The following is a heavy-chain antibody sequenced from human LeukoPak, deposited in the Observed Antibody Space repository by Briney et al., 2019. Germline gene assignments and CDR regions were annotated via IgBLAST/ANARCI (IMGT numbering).Heavy chain of an antibody. Sequence: GGSLRLSCAASGFTFSSYAMHWVRQAPGKGLEWVAVISYDGSNKYYADSVKGRFTISRDNSKNTLYLQMNSLRAEDTAVYYCARDRTQWLVLSYYFDYWGQGTLVTVSS. CDR1: GFTFSSYA. D-gene: IGHD6-19*01. V-gene: IGHV3-30-3*01. CDR3: ARDRTQWLVLSYYFDY. CDR2: ISYDGSNK. J-gene: IGHJ4*02.